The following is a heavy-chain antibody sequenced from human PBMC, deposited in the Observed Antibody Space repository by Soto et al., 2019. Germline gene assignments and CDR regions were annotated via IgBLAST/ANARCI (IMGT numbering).Heavy chain of an antibody. Sequence: ASVKVSCKASGYTFTSYAMHWVRQAPGQRLEWMGWSNAGNGNTKYSQKFQGRVTITRDTSASTAYMELSSLRSEDTAVYYCARAPPGDYDAFDIWGQGTMVTVS. V-gene: IGHV1-3*01. CDR3: ARAPPGDYDAFDI. CDR2: SNAGNGNT. CDR1: GYTFTSYA. D-gene: IGHD4-17*01. J-gene: IGHJ3*02.